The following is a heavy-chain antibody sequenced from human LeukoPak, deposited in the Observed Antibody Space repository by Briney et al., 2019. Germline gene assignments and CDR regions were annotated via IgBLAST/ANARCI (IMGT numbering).Heavy chain of an antibody. J-gene: IGHJ2*01. V-gene: IGHV3-64*01. Sequence: PGGSLRLSCAASGFTFSSYAMPWVRQAPGKGLEYVSAISSNGGSTYYANSVKGRFTISRDNSKNTLYLQMGSLRAEDMAVYYCARDRRASGDGSFDLWGRGTLVTVSS. CDR3: ARDRRASGDGSFDL. D-gene: IGHD5-24*01. CDR1: GFTFSSYA. CDR2: ISSNGGST.